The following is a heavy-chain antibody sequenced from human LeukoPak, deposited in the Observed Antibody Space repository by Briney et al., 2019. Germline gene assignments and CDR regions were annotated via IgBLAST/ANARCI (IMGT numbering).Heavy chain of an antibody. CDR3: AILAGITMVRGSNPGFDY. V-gene: IGHV7-4-1*02. CDR2: INTNTGNP. Sequence: GASVKVSCKASGYTFTGYYMHWVRQAPGQGLEWMGWINTNTGNPTYAQGFTGRFVFSLDTSVSTAYLQISSLKAEDTAVYYCAILAGITMVRGSNPGFDYWGQGTLVTVSS. J-gene: IGHJ4*02. D-gene: IGHD3-10*01. CDR1: GYTFTGYY.